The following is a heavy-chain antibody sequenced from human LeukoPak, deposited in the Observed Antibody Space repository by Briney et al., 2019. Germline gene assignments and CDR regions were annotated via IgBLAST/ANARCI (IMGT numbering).Heavy chain of an antibody. CDR2: INPNSGGT. V-gene: IGHV1-2*02. CDR3: ARGRLRGSSTSCYPF. Sequence: GASVKVSCKASGYTFTGYYMHWVRQAPGQGLEWMGWINPNSGGTNYAQKFQGRVTMTRDTSISTAYMELSSLRSDDTAVYYCARGRLRGSSTSCYPFWGQGTLVTVSS. J-gene: IGHJ4*02. CDR1: GYTFTGYY. D-gene: IGHD2-2*01.